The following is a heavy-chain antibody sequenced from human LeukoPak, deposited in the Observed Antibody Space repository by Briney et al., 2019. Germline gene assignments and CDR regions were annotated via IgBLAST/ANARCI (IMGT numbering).Heavy chain of an antibody. V-gene: IGHV3-33*01. Sequence: GGSLRLSCAASGFTFSTYGMHWVRQAPGKGLEWVAVIWYDGSERYHADSVKGRFTISRDNSNNTLFLQMNSLRVEDTAVYYCARVGQFDNSGSLLFDDWGQGTLVTVSS. J-gene: IGHJ4*02. CDR1: GFTFSTYG. CDR3: ARVGQFDNSGSLLFDD. CDR2: IWYDGSER. D-gene: IGHD3-22*01.